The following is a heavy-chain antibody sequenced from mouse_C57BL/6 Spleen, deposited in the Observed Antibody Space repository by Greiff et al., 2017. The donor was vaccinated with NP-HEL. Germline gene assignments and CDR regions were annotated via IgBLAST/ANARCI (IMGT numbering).Heavy chain of an antibody. Sequence: EVKLVESGAELVRPGASVKLSCTASGFNIKDDYMHWVKQRPEQGLEWIGWIDPENGDTEYASKFQGKATITADTSSNTAYLQLSSLTSEDTAVYYCTTSKRDYWGQGTTLTVSS. CDR3: TTSKRDY. CDR2: IDPENGDT. V-gene: IGHV14-4*01. J-gene: IGHJ2*01. CDR1: GFNIKDDY.